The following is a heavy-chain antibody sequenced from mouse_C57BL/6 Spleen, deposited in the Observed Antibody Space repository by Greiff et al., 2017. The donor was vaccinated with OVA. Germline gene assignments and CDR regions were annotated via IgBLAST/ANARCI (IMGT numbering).Heavy chain of an antibody. Sequence: EVQLQQSGAELVKPGASVKLSCTASGFNINDYYMHWVKQRTEQGLEWIGRIDPEDGGTKYASKFQGKATITADTSSNTAYLQLSSRASEDTAVYYCAHYGSSCRCYAMDYWGQGTSVTVSS. CDR1: GFNINDYY. J-gene: IGHJ4*01. CDR2: IDPEDGGT. CDR3: AHYGSSCRCYAMDY. D-gene: IGHD1-1*01. V-gene: IGHV14-2*01.